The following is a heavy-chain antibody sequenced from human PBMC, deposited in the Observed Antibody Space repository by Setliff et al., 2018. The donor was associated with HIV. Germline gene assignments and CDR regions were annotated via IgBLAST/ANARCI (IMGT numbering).Heavy chain of an antibody. CDR2: IYYSGST. D-gene: IGHD3-16*01. CDR3: VNPSGAMGDFDS. J-gene: IGHJ4*02. CDR1: GGSISSSSYY. Sequence: KASETLSLTCTVSGGSISSSSYYWGWIRQPPGKGLEWIGSIYYSGSTYYNPSLKSRVTISIDTSKNQFSLQLTSVTAADTAVYYCVNPSGAMGDFDSWGQGTLVTVSS. V-gene: IGHV4-39*01.